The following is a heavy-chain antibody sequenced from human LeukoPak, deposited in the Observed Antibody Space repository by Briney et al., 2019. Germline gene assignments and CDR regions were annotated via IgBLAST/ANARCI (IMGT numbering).Heavy chain of an antibody. CDR1: GYSFTSYW. CDR2: IYPGDSDT. J-gene: IGHJ6*03. CDR3: ARHVRDCSSTSCPFNYYYYMDV. D-gene: IGHD2-2*01. Sequence: GESLKISCKGSGYSFTSYWIGWVRQMPGKGLEWMGIIYPGDSDTRYSPSFQGQVTISADKSISTAYLQWSSLKASDTAMYYCARHVRDCSSTSCPFNYYYYMDVWGKGTTVTVSS. V-gene: IGHV5-51*01.